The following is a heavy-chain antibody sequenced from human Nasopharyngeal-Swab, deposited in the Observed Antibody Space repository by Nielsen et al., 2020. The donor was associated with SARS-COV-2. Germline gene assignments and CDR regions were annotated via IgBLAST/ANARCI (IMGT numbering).Heavy chain of an antibody. CDR1: GFTFGNYS. D-gene: IGHD3-10*01. V-gene: IGHV3-21*01. Sequence: GGYLRISCAASGFTFGNYSMNWVRQAQGKGLEWVSSISSSSTYIYYADSVKGRFTISRDNAKNSLYLQMNSLRAEDKAVYYCAGAYGSGSYFAFDLWGQGTMVTVSS. CDR2: ISSSSTYI. CDR3: AGAYGSGSYFAFDL. J-gene: IGHJ3*01.